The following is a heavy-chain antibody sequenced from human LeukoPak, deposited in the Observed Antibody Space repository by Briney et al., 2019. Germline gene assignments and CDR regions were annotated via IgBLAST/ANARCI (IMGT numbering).Heavy chain of an antibody. CDR1: GGTFSSYA. J-gene: IGHJ6*03. Sequence: GASVKVSCKASGGTFSSYAISWVRQAPGQGLEWMGGIIPILGTANYAQKFQGRVTITADKSTSTAYMELSSLRSEDTAVYYCARVRAARVYYYYYMDVWGKGTTVTVSS. D-gene: IGHD6-6*01. V-gene: IGHV1-69*10. CDR3: ARVRAARVYYYYYMDV. CDR2: IIPILGTA.